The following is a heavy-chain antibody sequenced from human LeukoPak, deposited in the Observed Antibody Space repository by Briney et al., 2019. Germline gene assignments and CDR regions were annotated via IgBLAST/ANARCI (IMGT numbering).Heavy chain of an antibody. CDR2: IYYSGST. CDR1: GGSISSSSYF. J-gene: IGHJ4*02. Sequence: PSETPSLTCTVSGGSISSSSYFWGWIRQPPGKGLEWIGSIYYSGSTYYNPSLESRVTISVDTSKNQFSPKLNSVTAADTAVYYCARHGGLKYGGYERRFDYWGQGTLVTVSS. V-gene: IGHV4-39*01. CDR3: ARHGGLKYGGYERRFDY. D-gene: IGHD5-12*01.